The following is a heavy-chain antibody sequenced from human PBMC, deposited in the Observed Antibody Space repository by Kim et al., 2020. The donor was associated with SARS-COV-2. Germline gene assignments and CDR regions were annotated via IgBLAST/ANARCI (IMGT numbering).Heavy chain of an antibody. Sequence: GGSLRLSCAASGFTFSSYAMSWVRQAPGKGLEWVSAISGSGGSTYYADSVKGRFTISRDNSKNTLYLQMNSLRAEDTAVYYCAKEVAYYDILTGYYSGPWGQGTLVTVSS. D-gene: IGHD3-9*01. CDR2: ISGSGGST. CDR1: GFTFSSYA. V-gene: IGHV3-23*01. CDR3: AKEVAYYDILTGYYSGP. J-gene: IGHJ5*02.